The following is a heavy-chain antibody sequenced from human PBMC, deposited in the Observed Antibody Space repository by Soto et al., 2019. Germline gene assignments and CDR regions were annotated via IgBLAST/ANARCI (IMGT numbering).Heavy chain of an antibody. CDR1: GGSISNYY. D-gene: IGHD3-9*01. J-gene: IGHJ4*02. Sequence: SETLSLTCTVSGGSISNYYWTWVRQPPGKGLEWIGYVYYSGSTNYNPSLESRVTISIDASKNQFSLKMKSVTAADTAVYYCVRDYLLTGFDTWGQGALVTVSS. CDR2: VYYSGST. CDR3: VRDYLLTGFDT. V-gene: IGHV4-59*01.